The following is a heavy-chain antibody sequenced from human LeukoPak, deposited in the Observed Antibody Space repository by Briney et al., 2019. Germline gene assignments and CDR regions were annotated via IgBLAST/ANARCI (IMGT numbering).Heavy chain of an antibody. CDR2: ISSSSSYI. D-gene: IGHD3-9*01. V-gene: IGHV3-21*01. Sequence: GGSLRLSCAASGFTFSSYSMNWVRQAPGKGLEWVSSISSSSSYIYYADSVKGRFTISRDNAKNSLYLQMNSLRAEDTAVYYCARDLRYGYYYYYYMDVWGKGTTVTVSS. CDR3: ARDLRYGYYYYYYMDV. CDR1: GFTFSSYS. J-gene: IGHJ6*03.